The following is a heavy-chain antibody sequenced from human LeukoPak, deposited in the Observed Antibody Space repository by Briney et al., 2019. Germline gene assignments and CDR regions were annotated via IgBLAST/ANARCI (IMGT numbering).Heavy chain of an antibody. J-gene: IGHJ4*02. D-gene: IGHD1-1*01. CDR2: ISSSSSYI. V-gene: IGHV3-21*01. CDR3: ARDKGERIKPFDY. CDR1: GFTFSRYS. Sequence: GGSLRLSCAASGFTFSRYSMNWVRQAPGKGLEWVSSISSSSSYIYHADSVKGRFTISRDNAKNSLYLQMNSLRAEDTAVYYCARDKGERIKPFDYWGQGTLVTVSS.